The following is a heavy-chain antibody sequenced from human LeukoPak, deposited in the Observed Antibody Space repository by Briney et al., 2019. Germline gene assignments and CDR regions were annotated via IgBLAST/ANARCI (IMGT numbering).Heavy chain of an antibody. CDR3: AKDWIQFDRVFDCFDS. D-gene: IGHD5-18*01. V-gene: IGHV3-23*01. Sequence: GGSLRLSCATSGFPFETNAMSWVRQAPGKGLEWVATIGNTETFYADSVTGRFTISRDNSKNTVNLQMNRLRVEDTAIYYCAKDWIQFDRVFDCFDSWGQGTLVTVSS. CDR1: GFPFETNA. CDR2: IGNTET. J-gene: IGHJ4*02.